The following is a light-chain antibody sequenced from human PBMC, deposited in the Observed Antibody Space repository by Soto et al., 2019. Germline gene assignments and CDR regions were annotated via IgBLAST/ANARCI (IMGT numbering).Light chain of an antibody. J-gene: IGKJ2*01. CDR2: KAS. CDR1: QSISSW. CDR3: QQYNRYSKT. Sequence: DIQMTQSPSTLSASVGDRVTITCRASQSISSWLAWYQQKPGKAPKLLIYKASSLESGVPSRFSGSGSGTEFTLTISSLQTDDFATYYCQQYNRYSKTFGQGTKVDIK. V-gene: IGKV1-5*03.